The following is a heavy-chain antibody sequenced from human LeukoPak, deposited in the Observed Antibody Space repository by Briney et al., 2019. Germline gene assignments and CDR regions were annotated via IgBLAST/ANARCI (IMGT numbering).Heavy chain of an antibody. J-gene: IGHJ5*02. V-gene: IGHV4-31*03. Sequence: PSETLSLTCTVSGGSISSGGYYWSWIRQHPGKGLEWIGYIYYSGSTYYNPSLKSRVTISVDTSKNQFSLKLSSVTAADTAVYYCARDRSTRGWFDPWGQGTLVTVPS. CDR3: ARDRSTRGWFDP. CDR1: GGSISSGGYY. D-gene: IGHD1-1*01. CDR2: IYYSGST.